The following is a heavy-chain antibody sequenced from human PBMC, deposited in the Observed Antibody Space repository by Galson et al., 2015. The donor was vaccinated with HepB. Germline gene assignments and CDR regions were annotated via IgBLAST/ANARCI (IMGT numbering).Heavy chain of an antibody. CDR1: GGTFSSYA. V-gene: IGHV1-69*13. D-gene: IGHD3-10*01. CDR3: ARDRWFGESIDAFDI. J-gene: IGHJ4*02. CDR2: IIPIFGTA. Sequence: SVKVSCKASGGTFSSYAISWVRRAPGQGLEWMGGIIPIFGTANYAQKFQGRVTITADESTSTAYMELSSLRSEDTAVYYCARDRWFGESIDAFDIWGQGTLVTVSS.